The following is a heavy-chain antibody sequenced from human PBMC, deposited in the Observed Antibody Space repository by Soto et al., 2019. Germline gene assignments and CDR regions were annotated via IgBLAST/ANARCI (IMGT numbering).Heavy chain of an antibody. V-gene: IGHV1-18*01. D-gene: IGHD3-22*01. Sequence: QVPLVQSGAEVKKPGASVKVSCKASGYTFTSYGISWVRQAPGQGLEWMGWISAYNGNTNYAQKLQGRVTMTTEASTSTAYMELRSLRSDDTAVYYCARDQPQYYYDSSGYFDYWGQGTLVTVSS. J-gene: IGHJ4*02. CDR1: GYTFTSYG. CDR3: ARDQPQYYYDSSGYFDY. CDR2: ISAYNGNT.